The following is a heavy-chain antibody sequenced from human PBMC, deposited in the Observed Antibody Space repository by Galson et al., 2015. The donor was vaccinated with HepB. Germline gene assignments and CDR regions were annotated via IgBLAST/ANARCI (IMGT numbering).Heavy chain of an antibody. V-gene: IGHV1-8*01. CDR2: MNPNSGNT. CDR1: GYTFTSYD. CDR3: ARDRCSGGSCYSTRYWYFDL. J-gene: IGHJ2*01. Sequence: SVKVSCKASGYTFTSYDINWVRQATGQGLEWMGWMNPNSGNTGYAQKFQGRVTMTRNTSISTAYMELSSLRSEDTAVYYCARDRCSGGSCYSTRYWYFDLWGRGTLVTVSS. D-gene: IGHD2-15*01.